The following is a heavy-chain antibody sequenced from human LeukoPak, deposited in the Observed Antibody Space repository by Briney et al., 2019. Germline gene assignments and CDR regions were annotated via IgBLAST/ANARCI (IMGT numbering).Heavy chain of an antibody. V-gene: IGHV4-31*03. J-gene: IGHJ3*02. D-gene: IGHD2-15*01. Sequence: PSETLSLTCTVSGGSISSGGYYWSWIRQHPGKGLEWIGYIYYSGSTYYNPSLKGRVTISVDTSKNQFSLKLSSVTAADTAVYYCARSRSLAFDIWGQGTMVTVSS. CDR2: IYYSGST. CDR3: ARSRSLAFDI. CDR1: GGSISSGGYY.